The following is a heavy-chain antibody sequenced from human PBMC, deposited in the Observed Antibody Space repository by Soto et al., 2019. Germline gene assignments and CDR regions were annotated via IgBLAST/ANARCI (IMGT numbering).Heavy chain of an antibody. CDR2: MNPNSGNT. CDR1: GYTFTSYD. J-gene: IGHJ3*02. V-gene: IGHV1-8*01. CDR3: ARGARDYGDYGGGAFHI. D-gene: IGHD4-17*01. Sequence: QVQLVQSGAEVKKPGASVQVSCKASGYTFTSYDMNWVRQATGQGLAWMGWMNPNSGNTGYAQKFQGRVTTTSTTSISTAYMELNSLKPEHTAVYYFARGARDYGDYGGGAFHIWGQGTMVTVSP.